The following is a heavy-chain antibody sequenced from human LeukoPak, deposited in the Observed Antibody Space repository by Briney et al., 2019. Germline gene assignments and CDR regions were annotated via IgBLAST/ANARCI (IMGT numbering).Heavy chain of an antibody. CDR1: GYTFTSYD. CDR3: ARVPDYYGSGSSYYFDY. V-gene: IGHV1-8*01. Sequence: ASVKVSCKASGYTFTSYDINWVRQATGQGLEWMGWMNPNSGNTGYVQKFQGRVTMTRNTSISTAYMELSSLRSEDTAVYYCARVPDYYGSGSSYYFDYWGQGTLVTVSS. D-gene: IGHD3-10*01. CDR2: MNPNSGNT. J-gene: IGHJ4*02.